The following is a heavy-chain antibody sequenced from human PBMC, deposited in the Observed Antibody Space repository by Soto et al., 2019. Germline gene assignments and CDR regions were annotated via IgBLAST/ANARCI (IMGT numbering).Heavy chain of an antibody. D-gene: IGHD3-10*01. CDR1: GASITRGGYC. Sequence: PSETLSLTCTVSGASITRGGYCWSWIRQLPGKGLEWIGYVYFTGNTYYNPSFESRVAISLDTSQNLFFLKLSSVTAADTAVYYCATGDAWGVLLAYWGQGTPVAVSS. J-gene: IGHJ4*02. CDR2: VYFTGNT. V-gene: IGHV4-31*03. CDR3: ATGDAWGVLLAY.